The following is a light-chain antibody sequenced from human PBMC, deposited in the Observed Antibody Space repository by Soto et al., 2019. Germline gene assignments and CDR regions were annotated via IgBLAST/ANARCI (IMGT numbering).Light chain of an antibody. J-gene: IGKJ3*01. CDR3: QQYGSSFT. CDR1: QSVSSSY. V-gene: IGKV3-20*01. CDR2: GAS. Sequence: EIVLTQSPGTLSLSPGERATLSCRVSQSVSSSYLAWYQQKPGQAPRLLIYGASNSATGIPDRFSGSGSGTDFTLTISRLEPEDFAVYYCQQYGSSFTFGPGTKVDIK.